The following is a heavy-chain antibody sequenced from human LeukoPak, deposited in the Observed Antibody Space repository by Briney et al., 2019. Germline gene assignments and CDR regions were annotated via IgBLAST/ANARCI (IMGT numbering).Heavy chain of an antibody. CDR1: GYSISSGYY. D-gene: IGHD7-27*01. J-gene: IGHJ4*02. CDR2: IYQSGST. CDR3: ARLAWGRLDY. V-gene: IGHV4-38-2*01. Sequence: SETLSLTCGVSGYSISSGYYWGWIRQPPGKGLEWIGSIYQSGSTYYNPSLKSRVTISVDTSKNHFSLKLSSVTAADTAVYYCARLAWGRLDYWGQGTLVTVSS.